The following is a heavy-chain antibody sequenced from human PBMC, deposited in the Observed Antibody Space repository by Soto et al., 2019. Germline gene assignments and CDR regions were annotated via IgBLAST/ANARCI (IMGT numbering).Heavy chain of an antibody. J-gene: IGHJ6*02. CDR3: ASSSGDLDVYGMDI. D-gene: IGHD3-10*01. V-gene: IGHV3-23*01. Sequence: EAQLLESGGGLVQPWGSLRLSCAASGFTFSRYAMSWVRQAPGKGLEWVSTVTGGGHTTYNADSVNGRFTISRDNSKNTLYLQMNNLRAEDTAIYYCASSSGDLDVYGMDIWGPGTTVTVSS. CDR1: GFTFSRYA. CDR2: VTGGGHTT.